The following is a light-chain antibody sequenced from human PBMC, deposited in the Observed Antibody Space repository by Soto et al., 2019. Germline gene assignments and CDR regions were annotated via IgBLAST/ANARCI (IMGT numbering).Light chain of an antibody. CDR3: ETLDSNTHVV. V-gene: IGLV4-60*03. CDR2: LEGSGSY. Sequence: QLVLTQSSSASASLGSSVKLTCTLSSGHSSYIIAWHQQQPGKAPRYLMKLEGSGSYNKGSGVPDRFSGSRSGADRYLTISNLQSEDEADYYCETLDSNTHVVFGGGTKLTVL. J-gene: IGLJ2*01. CDR1: SGHSSYI.